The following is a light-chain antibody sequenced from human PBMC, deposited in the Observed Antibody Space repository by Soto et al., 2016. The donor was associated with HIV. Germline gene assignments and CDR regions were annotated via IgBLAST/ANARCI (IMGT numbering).Light chain of an antibody. CDR3: QVWDSTSVV. CDR1: ILAKKY. J-gene: IGLJ2*01. Sequence: SYELTQPPSVSVSPGQTARITCSGDILAKKYTRWFQQKPGQAPVLVVYDDSDRPSGVPERFSGSNSGNTATLTITRVEAGDEADYYCQVWDSTSVVFGGGTKLTVL. V-gene: IGLV3-21*02. CDR2: DDS.